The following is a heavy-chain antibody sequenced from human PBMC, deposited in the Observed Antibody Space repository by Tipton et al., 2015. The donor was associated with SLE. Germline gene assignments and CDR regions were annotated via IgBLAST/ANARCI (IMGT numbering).Heavy chain of an antibody. CDR2: IWYDGSKK. J-gene: IGHJ4*02. D-gene: IGHD3-22*01. CDR3: AKTIKSYYDSSGLDY. Sequence: SLRLSCAASGFTFSSYGMHWVRQAPGKGLEWVAVIWYDGSKKYYADSVKGRFTISRDNAKNSLYLQMNSLRAEDTALYYCAKTIKSYYDSSGLDYWGQGTLVTVSS. CDR1: GFTFSSYG. V-gene: IGHV3-33*03.